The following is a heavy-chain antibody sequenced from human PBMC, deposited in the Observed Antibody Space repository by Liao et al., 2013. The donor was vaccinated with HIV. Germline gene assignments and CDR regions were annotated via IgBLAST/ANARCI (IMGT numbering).Heavy chain of an antibody. CDR2: ISGTGIT. D-gene: IGHD3-3*01. CDR3: GGEDFWSAPSYRGYYYMDV. V-gene: IGHV4-61*02. J-gene: IGHJ6*03. Sequence: QVQLQESGPGLVKPSQTLSLACTVSGDSISSGSHYWTWIRQPAGRGLEWIGRISGTGITNYSPSLESRVTISVDTSKNTFSLRLTSVTAADTAVYFCGGEDFWSAPSYRGYYYMDVWGKGTTVTVSS. CDR1: GDSISSGSHY.